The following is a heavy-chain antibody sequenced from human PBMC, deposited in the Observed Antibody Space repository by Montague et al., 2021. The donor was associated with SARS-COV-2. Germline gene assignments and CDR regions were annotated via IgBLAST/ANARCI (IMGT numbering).Heavy chain of an antibody. CDR1: GGSISGYY. CDR2: INHSGST. J-gene: IGHJ6*02. CDR3: ARGRRRYNWRDETSYYYGMDV. V-gene: IGHV4-34*01. D-gene: IGHD1-20*01. Sequence: SETLSLTCAVNGGSISGYYWSWIRQPPGKGLEWIGEINHSGSTNYNPSLKSRVTISLDTSKNQFSLKLSSMTAADTAVYYCARGRRRYNWRDETSYYYGMDVWGQGTTGTVCS.